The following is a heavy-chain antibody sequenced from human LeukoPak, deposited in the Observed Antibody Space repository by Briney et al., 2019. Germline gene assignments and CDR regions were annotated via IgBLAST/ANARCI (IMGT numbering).Heavy chain of an antibody. D-gene: IGHD6-19*01. V-gene: IGHV1-2*02. Sequence: ASVKVSCKASGYTFTSYDINWVRQAPGQGLEWMGWINPNSGGTNYAQKFQGRVTMTRDTSISTAYMELSRLRSDDTAVYYCARASGWSNRILYYFDYWGQGTLVTVSS. CDR1: GYTFTSYD. CDR3: ARASGWSNRILYYFDY. J-gene: IGHJ4*02. CDR2: INPNSGGT.